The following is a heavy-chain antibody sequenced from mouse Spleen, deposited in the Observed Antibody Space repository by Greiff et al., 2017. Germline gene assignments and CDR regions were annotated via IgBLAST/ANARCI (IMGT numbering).Heavy chain of an antibody. CDR2: IWSGGST. Sequence: VMLVESGPGLVQPSQSLSITCTVSGFSLTSYGVHWVRQSPGKGLEWLGVIWSGGSTDYNAAFISRLSISKDNSKSQVFFKMNSLQADDTAIYYCARKDYWWYFDVWGAGTTVTVSS. CDR3: ARKDYWWYFDV. CDR1: GFSLTSYG. J-gene: IGHJ1*01. V-gene: IGHV2-2*01. D-gene: IGHD2-13*01.